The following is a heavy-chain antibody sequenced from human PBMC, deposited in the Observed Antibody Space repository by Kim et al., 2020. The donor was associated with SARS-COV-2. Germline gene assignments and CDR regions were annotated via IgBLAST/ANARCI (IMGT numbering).Heavy chain of an antibody. V-gene: IGHV3-23*01. CDR2: ISGSGGST. Sequence: GGSLRLSCAASGFTFSSYAMSWVRQAPGKGLEWVSAISGSGGSTYYADSVKGRFTISRDNSKNTLYLQMNSLRAEDMAVYYCAKDSPFSGYDFRRGFDYWGQGTLVTVSS. CDR1: GFTFSSYA. CDR3: AKDSPFSGYDFRRGFDY. D-gene: IGHD5-12*01. J-gene: IGHJ4*02.